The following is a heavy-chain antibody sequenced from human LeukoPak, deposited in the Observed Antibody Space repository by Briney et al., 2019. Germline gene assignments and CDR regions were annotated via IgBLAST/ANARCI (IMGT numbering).Heavy chain of an antibody. D-gene: IGHD5-18*01. J-gene: IGHJ4*02. V-gene: IGHV1-18*01. CDR2: ISAYNGNT. CDR1: GYTFTSYG. Sequence: GASVKVSCKASGYTFTSYGISWVRQAPGQGLEWMGWISAYNGNTNYAQKLQGRVTMTTDTSTSTAYMELRSLRSNDAAVYDCARDXYSRGDTAMSLDYWGQGTLVTVSS. CDR3: ARDXYSRGDTAMSLDY.